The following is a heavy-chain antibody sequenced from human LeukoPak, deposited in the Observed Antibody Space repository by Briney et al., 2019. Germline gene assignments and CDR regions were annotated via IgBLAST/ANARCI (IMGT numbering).Heavy chain of an antibody. CDR3: ARAGSITTILRGVIIFNWFDP. CDR2: ISSSTSYI. V-gene: IGHV3-21*04. J-gene: IGHJ5*02. CDR1: GFTFSSYT. Sequence: GGSLRLSCAASGFTFSSYTMNWVRQAPGKGLEWVSSISSSTSYIYYTDSVKGRFTISRDNANNSLYLQMNSLRSEDTAVYYCARAGSITTILRGVIIFNWFDPWGQGTLVTVSS. D-gene: IGHD3-10*01.